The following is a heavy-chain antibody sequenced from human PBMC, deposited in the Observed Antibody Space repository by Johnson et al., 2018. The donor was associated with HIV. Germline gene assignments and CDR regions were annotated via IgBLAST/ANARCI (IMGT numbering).Heavy chain of an antibody. CDR3: ARFDSGWQWQGLDI. CDR2: ISYDGTNT. Sequence: QVQLVESGGGVVQPGRSLRLSCAASGFTFSSYAMHWVRQAPGTGLEWVAVISYDGTNTYYADSVRGRFTISRDNSKNTLYLQMNSLRAEDTAVYYCARFDSGWQWQGLDIWGQGTMVTVSS. D-gene: IGHD6-19*01. CDR1: GFTFSSYA. V-gene: IGHV3-30*04. J-gene: IGHJ3*02.